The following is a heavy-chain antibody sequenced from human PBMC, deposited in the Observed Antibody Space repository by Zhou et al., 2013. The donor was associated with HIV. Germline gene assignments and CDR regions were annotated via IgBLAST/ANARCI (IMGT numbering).Heavy chain of an antibody. D-gene: IGHD6-13*01. V-gene: IGHV1-2*02. CDR3: ARGRQAAAGYYYYYGMDV. Sequence: QVQLVQSGAEVEKPGASVNVSCKASGYTFTSHYIHWVRQAPGQGLEWMGWINPNSGGTNYAQKFQGRVTITADESTSTAYMELSSLRSEDTAVYYCARGRQAAAGYYYYYGMDVWGQGTTVTVSS. CDR2: INPNSGGT. J-gene: IGHJ6*02. CDR1: GYTFTSHY.